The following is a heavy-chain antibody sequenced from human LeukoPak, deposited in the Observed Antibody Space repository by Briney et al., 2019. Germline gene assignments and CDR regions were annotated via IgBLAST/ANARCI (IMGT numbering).Heavy chain of an antibody. V-gene: IGHV3-53*01. D-gene: IGHD1-26*01. CDR1: GFTVSSNY. CDR3: ARHGAEYYYGMDV. Sequence: PGGSLRLSCAASGFTVSSNYMSWVRQAPGKGLEWVSVIYSGGSTYYADSVKGRFTISRDNSKNTLYLQMNSLRAEDTAVYYCARHGAEYYYGMDVWGQGTTVTVSS. J-gene: IGHJ6*02. CDR2: IYSGGST.